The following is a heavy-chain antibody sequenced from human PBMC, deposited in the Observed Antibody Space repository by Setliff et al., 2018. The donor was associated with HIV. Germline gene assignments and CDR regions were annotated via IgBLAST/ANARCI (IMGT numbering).Heavy chain of an antibody. CDR2: ISTSGSNI. CDR1: GFPFSRYS. V-gene: IGHV3-21*01. D-gene: IGHD5-18*01. Sequence: GGSLRLSCAGSGFPFSRYSMNWVRQAPGKGLEWVSSISTSGSNIYYADSLKGRFTISRDNAKNSLYLQMNSLRAEDTAVYYCARGLRWIQVSPDYFDFWGQGTLVTVS. CDR3: ARGLRWIQVSPDYFDF. J-gene: IGHJ4*02.